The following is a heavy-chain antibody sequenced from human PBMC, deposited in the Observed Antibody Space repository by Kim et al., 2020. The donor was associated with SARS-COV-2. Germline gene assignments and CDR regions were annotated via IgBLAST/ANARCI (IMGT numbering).Heavy chain of an antibody. Sequence: DSVKCRYTISRDNSKITLYLQMNSVRAEDTAVYYCAKDPGTMIPVRYFQHWGQGTLLTVSS. V-gene: IGHV3-23*01. D-gene: IGHD3-22*01. CDR3: AKDPGTMIPVRYFQH. J-gene: IGHJ1*01.